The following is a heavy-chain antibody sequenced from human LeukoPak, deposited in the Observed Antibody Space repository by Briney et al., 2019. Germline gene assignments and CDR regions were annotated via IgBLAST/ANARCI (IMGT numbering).Heavy chain of an antibody. J-gene: IGHJ3*02. CDR3: ARDVPQEYGFDI. CDR2: IYYSGST. Sequence: PSETLFLTCTVSGGSISIGDYYRSWIRQPPGKGLEWIGYIYYSGSTYYNPSLKSRVTISVDTSKNQFSLKLSSVTAADTAVYYCARDVPQEYGFDIWGQGTMVTVSS. CDR1: GGSISIGDYY. D-gene: IGHD3-10*01. V-gene: IGHV4-30-4*01.